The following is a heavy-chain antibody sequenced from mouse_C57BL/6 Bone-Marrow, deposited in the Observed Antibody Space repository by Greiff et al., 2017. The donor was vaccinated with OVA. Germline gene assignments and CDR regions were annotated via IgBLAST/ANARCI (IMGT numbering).Heavy chain of an antibody. V-gene: IGHV1-80*01. J-gene: IGHJ2*01. CDR2: IYPGDGAT. CDR3: ARSALRQPRAFGY. Sequence: QVQLQQSGAELVKPGASVKISCKASGYAFSSYWMNWVKQRPGKGLEWIGQIYPGDGATNYHGKFKGKVTLSTAKSSSTTDMQLSNLTSEDAAVYFCARSALRQPRAFGYWGQGATLTVSS. CDR1: GYAFSSYW. D-gene: IGHD1-2*01.